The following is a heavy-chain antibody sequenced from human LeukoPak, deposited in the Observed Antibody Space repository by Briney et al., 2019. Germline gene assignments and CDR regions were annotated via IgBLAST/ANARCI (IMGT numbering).Heavy chain of an antibody. CDR3: AKDPGYSSGWYFST. J-gene: IGHJ4*02. D-gene: IGHD6-19*01. V-gene: IGHV3-23*01. CDR1: GFTFSSYA. CDR2: ISGSGGST. Sequence: GGSLRLSCAGSGFTFSSYAMSWVRQAPGKGLEWVSAISGSGGSTYYADSVKGRFTISRDNSKNTLYLQMNSLRAEDTAVYYCAKDPGYSSGWYFSTWGQGTLVTVSS.